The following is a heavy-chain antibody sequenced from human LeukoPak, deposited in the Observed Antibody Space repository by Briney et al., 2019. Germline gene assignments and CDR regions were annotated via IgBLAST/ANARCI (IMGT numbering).Heavy chain of an antibody. Sequence: SETLSLTCAVYGGSFSGYYWSWIRQPPGKGLEWIGEINHCGSTNYNPSLKSRVTISVDTSKNQFSLKLSSVTAADTAVYYCARGGGRVVLMVYATRPNWFDPWGQGTLVTVSS. CDR1: GGSFSGYY. CDR3: ARGGGRVVLMVYATRPNWFDP. D-gene: IGHD2-8*01. CDR2: INHCGST. J-gene: IGHJ5*02. V-gene: IGHV4-34*01.